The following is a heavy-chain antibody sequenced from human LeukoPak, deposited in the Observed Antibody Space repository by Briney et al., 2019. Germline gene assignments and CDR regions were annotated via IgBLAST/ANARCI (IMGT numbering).Heavy chain of an antibody. Sequence: ASVKVSCKASGYTFTAYYIHWVRQAPGQGLEWMGLINPNTGVTKFAQRFRGRVTMSRDTSISTAYMELNRLTSDDTAVYYCASGTYYGGLRWGQGTLVTVSS. CDR1: GYTFTAYY. D-gene: IGHD4-23*01. J-gene: IGHJ4*02. CDR2: INPNTGVT. CDR3: ASGTYYGGLR. V-gene: IGHV1-2*02.